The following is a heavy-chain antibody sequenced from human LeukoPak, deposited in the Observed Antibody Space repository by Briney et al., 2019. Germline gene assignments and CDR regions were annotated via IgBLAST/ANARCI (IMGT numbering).Heavy chain of an antibody. CDR2: IRSDGSNK. D-gene: IGHD3-22*01. Sequence: GGSLRLSCAPYGFAFSSYGMHWVRQAPGKGLDWVAFIRSDGSNKYYAGSVKGRFTISRDNSKNTLCLQMNSLRAEDTAVYYCAKDPGSDSSASPHFGSWGQGTLVTVSS. CDR3: AKDPGSDSSASPHFGS. V-gene: IGHV3-30*02. CDR1: GFAFSSYG. J-gene: IGHJ4*02.